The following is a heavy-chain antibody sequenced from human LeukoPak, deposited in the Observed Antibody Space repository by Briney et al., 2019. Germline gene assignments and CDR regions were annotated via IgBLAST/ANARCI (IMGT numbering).Heavy chain of an antibody. CDR2: ISNSGGST. CDR3: ARSGRPRGAFDI. V-gene: IGHV3-23*01. Sequence: GGSLRLSCAASGFTFRTYAMTWVRQAPGKGLEWVSAISNSGGSTYYADSVKGRFTISRDNAKNTLYLQMNSLRAEDTAVYYCARSGRPRGAFDIWGQGTMVTVSS. J-gene: IGHJ3*02. CDR1: GFTFRTYA.